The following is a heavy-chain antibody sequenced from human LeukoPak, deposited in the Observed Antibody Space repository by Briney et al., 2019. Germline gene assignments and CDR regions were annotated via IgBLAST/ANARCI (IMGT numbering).Heavy chain of an antibody. D-gene: IGHD5-18*01. Sequence: PSETLSLTCTVSGGSISSYYWSWIRQPPGKGLEWIGYIYYSWSTNYNPSLKSRVTISVHTSKNQFSLKLSSVTAADTAVYYCARSIQLWDYYFDYWGQGTLVTVSS. CDR3: ARSIQLWDYYFDY. CDR2: IYYSWST. CDR1: GGSISSYY. V-gene: IGHV4-59*12. J-gene: IGHJ4*02.